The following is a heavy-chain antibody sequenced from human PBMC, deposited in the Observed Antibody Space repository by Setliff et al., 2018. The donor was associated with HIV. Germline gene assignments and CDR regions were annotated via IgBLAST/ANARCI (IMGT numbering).Heavy chain of an antibody. J-gene: IGHJ3*02. V-gene: IGHV4-38-2*01. CDR2: FFHRGSP. D-gene: IGHD1-26*01. Sequence: SETLSLTCPVSGYSISSGYYWGWIRQPPGKGLEWIGHFFHRGSPFYNPSLKSRVTISVDRSKNHFSLNLSSVTAADTAVYYCARTRARADAFDIWGQGTMVTVSS. CDR1: GYSISSGYY. CDR3: ARTRARADAFDI.